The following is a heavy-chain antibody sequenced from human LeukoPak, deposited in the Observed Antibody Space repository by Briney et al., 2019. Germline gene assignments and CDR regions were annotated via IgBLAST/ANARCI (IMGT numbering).Heavy chain of an antibody. Sequence: GASVKVSCKASGYTFTNYGFSWVRQAPGQGLEWMGWINPNSGGTNYAQKFQGWVTMTRDTSISTAYMELSRLRSDDTAVYYCARAHGSSADWFDPWGQGTLVTVSS. J-gene: IGHJ5*02. CDR3: ARAHGSSADWFDP. V-gene: IGHV1-2*04. CDR2: INPNSGGT. CDR1: GYTFTNYG.